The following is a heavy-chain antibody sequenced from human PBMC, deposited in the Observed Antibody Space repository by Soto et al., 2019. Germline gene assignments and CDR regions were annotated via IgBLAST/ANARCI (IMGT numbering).Heavy chain of an antibody. CDR1: GGTFSSYA. D-gene: IGHD2-15*01. CDR3: ARSQGGSSSLDIYYYYYYGMDV. Sequence: ASVKVSCKAPGGTFSSYAISWVRQAPGQGLVWMGGIIPIFGTAKYAQKFQGRVTITADESTSTGYMELSSLRSEDTAVYYCARSQGGSSSLDIYYYYYYGMDVWGQGTTVTVSS. J-gene: IGHJ6*02. CDR2: IIPIFGTA. V-gene: IGHV1-69*13.